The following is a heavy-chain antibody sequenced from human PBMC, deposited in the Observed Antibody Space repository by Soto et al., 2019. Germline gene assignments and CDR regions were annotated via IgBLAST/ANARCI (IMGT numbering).Heavy chain of an antibody. D-gene: IGHD3-3*01. CDR2: IYYSGST. V-gene: IGHV4-39*01. CDR3: ARRGFLEWSDWFDP. J-gene: IGHJ5*02. CDR1: SGSISSSSYY. Sequence: SETLSLTCTVSSGSISSSSYYWGWIRQPPGKGLEWIGSIYYSGSTYYNPSLKSRVTISVDTSKNQFSLKLSSVTAADTAVYYCARRGFLEWSDWFDPWGQGTLVTVSS.